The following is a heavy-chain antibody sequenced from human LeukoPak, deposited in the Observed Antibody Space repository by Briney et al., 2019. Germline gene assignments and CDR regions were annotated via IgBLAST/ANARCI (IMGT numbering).Heavy chain of an antibody. J-gene: IGHJ5*01. Sequence: GGSLRLSCTASGFTFGDYGMSWARQVPGKGLEWVSGLNWNGGYTGYADSVKGRFTISRDNAKNSLYLQMNSLRAEDTALYYCARGPSTTGTTYFDSWGQGTLVTVSS. CDR3: ARGPSTTGTTYFDS. V-gene: IGHV3-20*04. CDR2: LNWNGGYT. D-gene: IGHD1-1*01. CDR1: GFTFGDYG.